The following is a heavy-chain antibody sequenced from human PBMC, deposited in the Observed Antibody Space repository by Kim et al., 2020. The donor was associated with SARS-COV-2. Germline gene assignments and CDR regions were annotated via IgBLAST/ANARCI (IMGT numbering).Heavy chain of an antibody. J-gene: IGHJ4*02. D-gene: IGHD4-17*01. Sequence: ESVKGRCTISRDNAKNSLYLQMNSLRAEDTAVYYCARPLYGDYVLYYFDCWGQGTLVTVSS. CDR3: ARPLYGDYVLYYFDC. V-gene: IGHV3-21*01.